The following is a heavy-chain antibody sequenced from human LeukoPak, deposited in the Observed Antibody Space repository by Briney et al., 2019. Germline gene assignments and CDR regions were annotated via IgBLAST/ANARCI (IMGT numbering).Heavy chain of an antibody. CDR1: GFTFSIYT. D-gene: IGHD6-6*01. CDR3: AKSSPRPGDR. J-gene: IGHJ5*02. CDR2: ISYDGSSK. V-gene: IGHV3-30-3*02. Sequence: GGSLRLSCAASGFTFSIYTVHWVRQAPGKGLEWVAIISYDGSSKYYADSVKGRFTISRDNSKNTLFLQMNSLRADDTAVYYCAKSSPRPGDRWGQGTLVIVSS.